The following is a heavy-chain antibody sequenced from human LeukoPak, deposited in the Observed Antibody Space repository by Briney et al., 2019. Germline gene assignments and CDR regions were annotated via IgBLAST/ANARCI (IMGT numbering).Heavy chain of an antibody. V-gene: IGHV3-30*04. CDR3: ASLGWTASDFDY. J-gene: IGHJ4*02. CDR1: GVTLSTVA. D-gene: IGHD2-15*01. Sequence: GGSLRLSCAASGVTLSTVAMHWVRQAPGKGLEWVALILYDGSNKYYAESVKRRFSISRENSKNTLYLQMNSLRPEDTAVYYCASLGWTASDFDYWGQGTLVTVSS. CDR2: ILYDGSNK.